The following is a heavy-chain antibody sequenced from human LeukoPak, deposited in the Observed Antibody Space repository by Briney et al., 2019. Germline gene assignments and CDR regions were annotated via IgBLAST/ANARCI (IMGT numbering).Heavy chain of an antibody. V-gene: IGHV3-48*02. D-gene: IGHD6-13*01. CDR3: ARRGSSSSLDY. CDR1: GXTFSSYS. J-gene: IGHJ4*02. Sequence: GGSLRLSCAASGXTFSSYSMNWVRQAPGKGLEWVSYISPASSTIYYADSVKGRFTISRDNAEDSLFLQMDSLRDGDTAVYYCARRGSSSSLDYWGQGTLVTVSS. CDR2: ISPASSTI.